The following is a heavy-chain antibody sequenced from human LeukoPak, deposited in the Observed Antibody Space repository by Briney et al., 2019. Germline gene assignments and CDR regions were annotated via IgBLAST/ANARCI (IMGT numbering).Heavy chain of an antibody. V-gene: IGHV3-23*01. CDR1: GFTFSNYA. CDR2: ISSSGGGT. J-gene: IGHJ4*01. CDR3: AKRPDGESGPVNY. Sequence: GGSLRLSCAASGFTFSNYAMSWVRQAPGMGLEWVSIISSSGGGTYYPDSVKGRFTISRDNSKNTLYLQMNSLRAEDTAVYYCAKRPDGESGPVNYWGHGALVTVSS. D-gene: IGHD5-12*01.